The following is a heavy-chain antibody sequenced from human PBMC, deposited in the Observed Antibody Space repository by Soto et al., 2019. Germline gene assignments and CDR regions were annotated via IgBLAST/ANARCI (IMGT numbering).Heavy chain of an antibody. J-gene: IGHJ2*01. D-gene: IGHD2-8*01. Sequence: QVQLQESGPGLVKPSEILSLTCTVSGGSITNDYWSWIRQPPGKGPEWIGYVYYSGTTNFNPSLKSRVTMSVDTSKKQFSLKLKSVTPADTAVYYCAKMVGNWYFDLWGHGTLVTVSS. CDR2: VYYSGTT. CDR3: AKMVGNWYFDL. V-gene: IGHV4-59*01. CDR1: GGSITNDY.